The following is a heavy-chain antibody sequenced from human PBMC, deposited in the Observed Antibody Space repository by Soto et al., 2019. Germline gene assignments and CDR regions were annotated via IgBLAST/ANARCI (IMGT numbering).Heavy chain of an antibody. J-gene: IGHJ4*02. CDR2: IHHSGST. CDR1: GDSISSMNW. Sequence: HVQLQESGPGLVKPSGTLSLTCAVSGDSISSMNWWSWVRQPPGKGLEWIGEIHHSGSTNYNPSLMSRVTISVDKSKNQFSLKLTSVTAADTAVYYCAGYDYGSGDDYNIDYWGQGTLVTVSS. V-gene: IGHV4-4*02. D-gene: IGHD3-10*01. CDR3: AGYDYGSGDDYNIDY.